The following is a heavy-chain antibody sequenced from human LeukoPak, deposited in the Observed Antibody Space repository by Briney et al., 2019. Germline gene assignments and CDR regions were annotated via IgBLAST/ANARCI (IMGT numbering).Heavy chain of an antibody. CDR1: GGSISSYY. Sequence: SETLSLTCTVSGGSISSYYWSWIRQPPGKALEWIGYIYYSGSTNYNPSLKSRVTISVDTSKNQFSLKLSSVTAADTAVYYCARFSSGWSLYYFDYWGQGTLVTVSS. D-gene: IGHD6-19*01. J-gene: IGHJ4*02. CDR3: ARFSSGWSLYYFDY. V-gene: IGHV4-59*01. CDR2: IYYSGST.